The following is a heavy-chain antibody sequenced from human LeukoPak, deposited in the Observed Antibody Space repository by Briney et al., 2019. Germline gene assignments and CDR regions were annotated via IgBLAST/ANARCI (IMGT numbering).Heavy chain of an antibody. V-gene: IGHV3-53*01. D-gene: IGHD3-9*01. CDR2: IYIGGST. CDR3: ARTPSINDWHYFDY. J-gene: IGHJ4*02. CDR1: GFTLNSNY. Sequence: GGSLRLSCAVSGFTLNSNYMSWVRQAPGKGLEWVSVIYIGGSTYYADSVKGRFIISRDNSKNTLYLQINSLRAEDSAVYYCARTPSINDWHYFDYWGQGTLVAVSS.